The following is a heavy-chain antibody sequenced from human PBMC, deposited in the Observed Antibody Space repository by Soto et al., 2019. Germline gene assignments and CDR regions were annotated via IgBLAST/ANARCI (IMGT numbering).Heavy chain of an antibody. Sequence: SETLSLTCIVSGDSISSSSYYWVWIRQPPGKGLEWIGSIYYSGTTYYNPSLESRVTISIDTSKNQFSLKVSSLTAADSAVYYCAKTGPYDILTYWYFDLWGRGTLVTVSS. D-gene: IGHD3-9*01. CDR2: IYYSGTT. CDR1: GDSISSSSYY. J-gene: IGHJ2*01. V-gene: IGHV4-39*01. CDR3: AKTGPYDILTYWYFDL.